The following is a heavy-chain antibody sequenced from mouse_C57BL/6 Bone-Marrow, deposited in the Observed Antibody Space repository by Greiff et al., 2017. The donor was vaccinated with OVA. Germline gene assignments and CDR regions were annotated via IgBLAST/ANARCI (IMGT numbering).Heavy chain of an antibody. CDR2: FHPYNDDT. CDR1: GYTFTTYP. J-gene: IGHJ3*01. CDR3: ARHSSGYVGWFAY. Sequence: VKLQESGAELVKPGASVKMSCKASGYTFTTYPIEWMKQNHGKSLEWIGNFHPYNDDTKYNEKFKGKATLTVEKSSSTVYLELSRLTSDDSAVYYCARHSSGYVGWFAYWGQGTLVTVSA. V-gene: IGHV1-47*01. D-gene: IGHD3-2*02.